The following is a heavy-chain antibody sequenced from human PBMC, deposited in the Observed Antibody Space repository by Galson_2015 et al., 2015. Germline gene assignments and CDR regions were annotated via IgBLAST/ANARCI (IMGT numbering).Heavy chain of an antibody. D-gene: IGHD3-3*01. Sequence: VKPTQTLTLTCTFSGLSLTSGGVGVGWIRQPPGKALEWLAVITWHDDRRFSPSLKSRLTITRGTSKNQVVLTMTNMDPLDTATYYCAHSPPVSAYYDFWSGSYNSYYFDYWGQGALVTVSS. V-gene: IGHV2-5*01. CDR1: GLSLTSGGVG. J-gene: IGHJ4*02. CDR2: ITWHDDR. CDR3: AHSPPVSAYYDFWSGSYNSYYFDY.